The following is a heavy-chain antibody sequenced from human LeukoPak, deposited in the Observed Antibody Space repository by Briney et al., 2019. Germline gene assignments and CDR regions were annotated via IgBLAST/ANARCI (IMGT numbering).Heavy chain of an antibody. J-gene: IGHJ2*01. D-gene: IGHD6-19*01. CDR3: ARDAGYSSGWSHWYLDL. V-gene: IGHV3-48*02. CDR1: GFTFSGYS. Sequence: GGSLRLSCAASGFTFSGYSLNWVRQAPGKGLEWVSYISGSGTTIYYADSVKGRFTISRDKAKSSIYLQMNSLTDEDTAVYYCARDAGYSSGWSHWYLDLWGRGTLVTVSS. CDR2: ISGSGTTI.